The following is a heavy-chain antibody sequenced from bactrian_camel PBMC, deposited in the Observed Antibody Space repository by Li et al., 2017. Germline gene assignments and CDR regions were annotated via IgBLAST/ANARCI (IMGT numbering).Heavy chain of an antibody. CDR3: AAGSFVTWSRSIPLNEGNFRY. CDR1: GYTYNRNC. CDR2: IYTGSGNT. J-gene: IGHJ6*01. V-gene: IGHV3S1*01. Sequence: HVQLVESGGGSVQAGGSLRLSCAASGYTYNRNCMAWFRQAPGKEREGVARIYTGSGNTYYADTVKGRFTISRDIGKNTVYLQMNSLQPEDTAICSCAAGSFVTWSRSIPLNEGNFRYWGRGTQVTVS. D-gene: IGHD1*01.